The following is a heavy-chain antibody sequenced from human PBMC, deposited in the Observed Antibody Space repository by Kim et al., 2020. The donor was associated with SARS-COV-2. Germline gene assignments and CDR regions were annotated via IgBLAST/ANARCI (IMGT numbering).Heavy chain of an antibody. CDR2: LTSNGRYI. V-gene: IGHV3-20*04. CDR3: ARDQGRLTMIGGDAYDV. J-gene: IGHJ3*01. D-gene: IGHD3-22*01. Sequence: GGSLRLSCAASGFTFEDYGMTWVRQAPGQGLEWVAGLTSNGRYIGYADSVRGRFTISRDNNKKSLYLQLSSLREEDTAVYYCARDQGRLTMIGGDAYDVWGQGTVVSVSS. CDR1: GFTFEDYG.